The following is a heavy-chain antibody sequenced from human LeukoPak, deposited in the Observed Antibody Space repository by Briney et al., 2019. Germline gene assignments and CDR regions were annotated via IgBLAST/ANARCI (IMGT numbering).Heavy chain of an antibody. CDR2: IYSGGST. Sequence: GGSLRLSCAASGFTVSSNYMSWVRQAPGKGLEWVSVIYSGGSTYYADSVKGRFTISRDNSKNTLYLQMNSLRAEDTAIYYCAKAGRGYSYGHYYFDSWGQGTLVTVSS. CDR3: AKAGRGYSYGHYYFDS. J-gene: IGHJ4*02. D-gene: IGHD5-18*01. CDR1: GFTVSSNY. V-gene: IGHV3-66*01.